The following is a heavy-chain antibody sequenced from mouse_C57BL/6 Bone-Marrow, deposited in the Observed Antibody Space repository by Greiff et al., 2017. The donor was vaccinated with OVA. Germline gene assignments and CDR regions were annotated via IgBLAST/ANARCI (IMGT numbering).Heavy chain of an antibody. CDR2: ILPGSGST. CDR1: GYTFTGYW. D-gene: IGHD1-1*01. J-gene: IGHJ1*03. Sequence: VKLQESGAELMKPGASVKLSCKATGYTFTGYWIEWVKQRPGHGLEWIGEILPGSGSTNYNEKFKGKATFTADTSSNTAYMQLSSLTTEDSAIYYCARLEYYGSSYDWYFDVWGTGTTVTVSS. CDR3: ARLEYYGSSYDWYFDV. V-gene: IGHV1-9*01.